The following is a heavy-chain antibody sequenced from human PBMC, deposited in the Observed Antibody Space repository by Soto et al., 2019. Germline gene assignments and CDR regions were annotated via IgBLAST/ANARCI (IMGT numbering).Heavy chain of an antibody. CDR3: ARTYGDCFDY. Sequence: PSETLSLTCTVSSASIRSYYWSWIRQPPGKGLEWIGNIYYSGSTNYNPSLKSRVTISVDTSKNQFSLKLSSVTAADTAVYYCARTYGDCFDYWGQGTLVTVSS. J-gene: IGHJ4*02. CDR2: IYYSGST. V-gene: IGHV4-59*01. D-gene: IGHD4-17*01. CDR1: SASIRSYY.